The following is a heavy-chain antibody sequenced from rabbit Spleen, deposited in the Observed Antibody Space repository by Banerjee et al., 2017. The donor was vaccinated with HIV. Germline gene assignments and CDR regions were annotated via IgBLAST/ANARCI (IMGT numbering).Heavy chain of an antibody. CDR2: IDSGSSGFT. CDR3: ARSGYVGWGGDGDLTGNKL. V-gene: IGHV1S40*01. Sequence: QSLEESGGDLVKPGASLTLTCTASGVSFSGDSYMCWVRQAPGKGLEWIVCIDSGSSGFTYFASWAKGRFSISKTSSTTVTLQMTSLTATDTATYFCARSGYVGWGGDGDLTGNKLWGPGTLVTVS. CDR1: GVSFSGDSY. J-gene: IGHJ6*01. D-gene: IGHD4-1*01.